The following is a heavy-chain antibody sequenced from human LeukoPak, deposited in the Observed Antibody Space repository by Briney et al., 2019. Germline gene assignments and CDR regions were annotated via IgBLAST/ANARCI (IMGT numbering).Heavy chain of an antibody. V-gene: IGHV1-18*01. Sequence: ASVKVSCKASGYTFTSYGISWVRQAPGQGLEWMGWISAYNGNTNYAQKLQGRVTMTTDTSTSTAYMELRSLRSDDTAVYYCARDPSSGWYGYYYYYMDVWGKGPTVTVSS. D-gene: IGHD6-19*01. CDR3: ARDPSSGWYGYYYYYMDV. J-gene: IGHJ6*03. CDR1: GYTFTSYG. CDR2: ISAYNGNT.